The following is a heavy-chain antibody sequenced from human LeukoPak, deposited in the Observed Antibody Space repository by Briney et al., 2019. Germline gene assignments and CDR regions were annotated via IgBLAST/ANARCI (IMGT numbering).Heavy chain of an antibody. CDR2: ISAYNGNT. CDR1: GYTFTSYG. CDR3: AITNSYYGSPDPTFDP. Sequence: GASVKVSCKASGYTFTSYGISWVRQAPGQGLEWMGWISAYNGNTNYAQKLQGRVTMTTDTSTSTAYMELRSLRSDDTAVYYCAITNSYYGSPDPTFDPWGQGTLVTVSS. V-gene: IGHV1-18*01. D-gene: IGHD3-10*01. J-gene: IGHJ5*02.